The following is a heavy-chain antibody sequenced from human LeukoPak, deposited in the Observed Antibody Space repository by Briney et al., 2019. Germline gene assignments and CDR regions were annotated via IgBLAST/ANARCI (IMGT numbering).Heavy chain of an antibody. D-gene: IGHD2-15*01. CDR3: ARGGGYYPIDY. V-gene: IGHV3-23*01. Sequence: GGSLRFSCAASGFTFSSYAMSWVRQAPGKGLEWASAISGSGGSTYYADSVKGRFTISRDNSKNTLYLQMNSLRAEDTAVYYCARGGGYYPIDYWGQGTLVTVSS. CDR1: GFTFSSYA. CDR2: ISGSGGST. J-gene: IGHJ4*02.